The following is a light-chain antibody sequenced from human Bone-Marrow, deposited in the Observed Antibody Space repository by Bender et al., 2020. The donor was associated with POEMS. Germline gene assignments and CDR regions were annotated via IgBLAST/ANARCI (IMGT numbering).Light chain of an antibody. CDR3: QVWATSSDHWV. Sequence: QSALTQPRSVSGSPGQSVTISCTGTSSDIGSYNYVSWYQHHPGKAPKLMIYDVRKRPSGVPERFSGSNSGNTATLTISTVEAGDEADYFCQVWATSSDHWVFGGGTKLTVL. V-gene: IGLV2-11*01. CDR2: DVR. CDR1: SSDIGSYNY. J-gene: IGLJ3*02.